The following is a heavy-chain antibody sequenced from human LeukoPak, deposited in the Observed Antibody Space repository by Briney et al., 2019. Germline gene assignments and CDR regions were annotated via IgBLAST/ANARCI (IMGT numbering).Heavy chain of an antibody. V-gene: IGHV1-69*01. CDR2: IIPIFGTA. Sequence: SVKVSCKASGGTFSSYAISWVRQAPGQGLEWMGGIIPIFGTANYAQKFQGRVTITADESTSTAYMELSSLRSEDTAEYYCARVGEDGPAFDIWGQGTMVTVSS. CDR1: GGTFSSYA. CDR3: ARVGEDGPAFDI. D-gene: IGHD3-10*01. J-gene: IGHJ3*02.